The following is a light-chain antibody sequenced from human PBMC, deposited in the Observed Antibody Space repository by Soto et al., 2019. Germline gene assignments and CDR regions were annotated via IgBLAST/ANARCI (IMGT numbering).Light chain of an antibody. CDR2: DVA. J-gene: IGKJ4*01. CDR1: QSIDRW. Sequence: DIQMTQSPSTLSASVGDRVTITCRASQSIDRWLAWYQQRPGRAPTLLIYDVANLEAGVPSRFSGSGSETEFTLTISSLQPDDFAIYYCQQYNSYPFTFGGGTKVEIK. V-gene: IGKV1-5*01. CDR3: QQYNSYPFT.